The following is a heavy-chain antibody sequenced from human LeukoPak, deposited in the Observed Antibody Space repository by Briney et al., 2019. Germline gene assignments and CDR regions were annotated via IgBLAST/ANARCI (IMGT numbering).Heavy chain of an antibody. CDR1: GYTFTSYA. D-gene: IGHD6-13*01. CDR3: AREMDGHSSSWYDPLVAVAASRRGIDY. CDR2: INTNTGNP. Sequence: ASVKVSCKASGYTFTSYAMNWVRQSPGQGLEWMGWINTNTGNPTYAQGFTGRFVFSLDTSVSTAYLQISSLKAEDTAVYYCAREMDGHSSSWYDPLVAVAASRRGIDYWGQGTLVTVSS. V-gene: IGHV7-4-1*02. J-gene: IGHJ4*02.